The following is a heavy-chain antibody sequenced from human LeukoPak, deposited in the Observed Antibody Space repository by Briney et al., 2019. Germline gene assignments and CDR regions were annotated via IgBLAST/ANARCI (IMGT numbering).Heavy chain of an antibody. V-gene: IGHV1-69*13. CDR1: GGTFSSYA. Sequence: SVKVSCKASGGTFSSYAISWVRQAPGQGLEWMGGIIPIFGTANYAQKFQGRVTITADESTSTAYMELSSLRSEDTAVYYCARDPSRRHGPFDYWGQGTLVTVSS. CDR2: IIPIFGTA. J-gene: IGHJ4*02. CDR3: ARDPSRRHGPFDY.